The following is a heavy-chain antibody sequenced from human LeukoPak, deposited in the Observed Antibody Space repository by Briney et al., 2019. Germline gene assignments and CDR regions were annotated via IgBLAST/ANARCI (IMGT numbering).Heavy chain of an antibody. J-gene: IGHJ3*02. CDR1: GFTFSSYW. CDR2: ISGSGGST. CDR3: AKPSGYDWYDAFDI. Sequence: GGSLRLSCSASGFTFSSYWMHWVRQAPGKGLEWVSAISGSGGSTYYADSVKGRFTISRDNSKNTLYLQMNSLRAEDTAVYYCAKPSGYDWYDAFDIWGQGTMVTVSS. V-gene: IGHV3-23*01. D-gene: IGHD5-12*01.